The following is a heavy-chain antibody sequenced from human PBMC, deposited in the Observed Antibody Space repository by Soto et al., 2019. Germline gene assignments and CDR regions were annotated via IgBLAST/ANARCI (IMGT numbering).Heavy chain of an antibody. V-gene: IGHV1-2*02. CDR3: ARALLPPLRYFDWPYYYGMDV. Sequence: GASVKVSCKASGYTFTGYYMHWVRQAPGQGLEWMGWINPNSGGTNYAQKFQGRVTMTRDTSISTAYMELSRLRSDDTAVYYCARALLPPLRYFDWPYYYGMDVWGQGTTVTVSS. CDR2: INPNSGGT. J-gene: IGHJ6*02. CDR1: GYTFTGYY. D-gene: IGHD3-9*01.